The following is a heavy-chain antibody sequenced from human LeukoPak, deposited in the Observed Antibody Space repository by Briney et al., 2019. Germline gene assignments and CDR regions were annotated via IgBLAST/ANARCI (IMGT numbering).Heavy chain of an antibody. D-gene: IGHD3-10*01. J-gene: IGHJ4*02. CDR3: ARASRYGSGSYFDY. CDR2: ISSSSSYI. V-gene: IGHV3-21*01. Sequence: PGGSLRLSCAASRFTFSSYSMNWVRQAPGKGPEWVSSISSSSSYIYYADSVKGRFTISRDNAKNSLYLQMNSLRAEDTAVYYCARASRYGSGSYFDYWGQGTLVTVSS. CDR1: RFTFSSYS.